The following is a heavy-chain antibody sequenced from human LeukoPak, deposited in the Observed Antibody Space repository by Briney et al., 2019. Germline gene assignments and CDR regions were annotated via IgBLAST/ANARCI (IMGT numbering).Heavy chain of an antibody. V-gene: IGHV3-30*03. CDR1: GFTFSSYG. CDR2: ISYDGSNK. CDR3: ARDPSLAPHSANWANNWFDP. D-gene: IGHD1-1*01. J-gene: IGHJ5*02. Sequence: PGGSLRLSCAASGFTFSSYGMHWVRQAPGKGLEWVAVISYDGSNKYYADSVKGRFTISRDNSKNTLYLEMNSLRADDTAVYYCARDPSLAPHSANWANNWFDPWGQGTLVTVSS.